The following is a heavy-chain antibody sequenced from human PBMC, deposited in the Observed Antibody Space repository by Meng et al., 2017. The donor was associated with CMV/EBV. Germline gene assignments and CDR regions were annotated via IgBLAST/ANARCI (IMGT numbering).Heavy chain of an antibody. CDR1: GFTFSSYW. Sequence: GGSLRLSCAASGFTFSSYWMSWVRQAPGKGLEWVANIKQDGSEKYYVDSVKGRFTISRDNAKNSLYLQMNSLRAEDTAVYYCAKFFSPTFGVVEGHDAFDFWGPGTMVTVSS. CDR2: IKQDGSEK. J-gene: IGHJ3*01. D-gene: IGHD3-3*01. CDR3: AKFFSPTFGVVEGHDAFDF. V-gene: IGHV3-7*01.